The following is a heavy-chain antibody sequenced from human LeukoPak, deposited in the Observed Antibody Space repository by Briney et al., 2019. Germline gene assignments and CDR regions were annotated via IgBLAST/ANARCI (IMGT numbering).Heavy chain of an antibody. Sequence: SLTPSCSLAGPAFSNFWTHCVRQPPGEGLVWVSRIKPDGNTSVYADSVKGRFPNSRDNLKHKLYLKMRSLRAEDTAVYFCAREADPSLYASSSPDYWGQGTPVTVSS. J-gene: IGHJ4*01. CDR1: GPAFSNFW. V-gene: IGHV3-74*01. CDR3: AREADPSLYASSSPDY. CDR2: IKPDGNTS. D-gene: IGHD6-6*01.